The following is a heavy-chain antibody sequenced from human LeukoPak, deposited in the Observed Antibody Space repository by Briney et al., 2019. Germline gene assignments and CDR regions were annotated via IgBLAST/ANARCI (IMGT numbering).Heavy chain of an antibody. V-gene: IGHV1-8*01. CDR1: GYSFIDYD. D-gene: IGHD1-26*01. Sequence: ASVKVSCKASGYSFIDYDINWVRQANGQGLEWMGWMDPKTGKTGFAQNFQGRVTLNGNTATTTAYMELTSLKFEDTAVYYCASQVGSRLYYYYYYYMDVWGKGTTVTVSS. CDR3: ASQVGSRLYYYYYYYMDV. J-gene: IGHJ6*03. CDR2: MDPKTGKT.